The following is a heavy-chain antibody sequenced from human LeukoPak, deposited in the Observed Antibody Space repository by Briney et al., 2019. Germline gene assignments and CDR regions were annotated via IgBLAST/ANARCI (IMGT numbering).Heavy chain of an antibody. D-gene: IGHD1-26*01. CDR1: GFTFSSYS. V-gene: IGHV3-21*01. CDR3: ARDHPTEVGATNGFDY. CDR2: ISSSSSYI. Sequence: AGGSLRLSCAASGFTFSSYSMNWVRQAPGKGLEWVSSISSSSSYIYYADSVKGRFTISRDNAKNSLYLQMNSLRAEDTAVYYCARDHPTEVGATNGFDYWGQGTLVTVSS. J-gene: IGHJ4*02.